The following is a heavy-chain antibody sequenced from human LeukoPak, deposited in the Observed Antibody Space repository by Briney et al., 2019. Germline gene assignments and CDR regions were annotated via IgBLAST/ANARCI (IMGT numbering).Heavy chain of an antibody. Sequence: GGSLRLSCAASGFTFSSYSMNWVRQAPGKGLEWVSSISSSSSYIYYADSVKGRFTISRDNAKNSLYLQMNSLRAEDTAVYYRARDFQHANWFDPWGQGTLVTVSS. J-gene: IGHJ5*02. CDR2: ISSSSSYI. V-gene: IGHV3-21*01. CDR1: GFTFSSYS. CDR3: ARDFQHANWFDP.